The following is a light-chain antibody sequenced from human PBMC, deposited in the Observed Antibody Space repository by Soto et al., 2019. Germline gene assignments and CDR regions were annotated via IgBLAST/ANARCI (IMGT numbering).Light chain of an antibody. V-gene: IGLV2-14*01. CDR3: NSYTTSSLWV. J-gene: IGLJ3*02. CDR2: EVG. Sequence: QSALTQPASVSGSPGQSITISCTGTSSDVGGYNYVSWYQQHPGKAPKLMIYEVGNRPSGVSNRFPGSKSGNTASLTISGLQAEDEADYYCNSYTTSSLWVFGGGTKVTVL. CDR1: SSDVGGYNY.